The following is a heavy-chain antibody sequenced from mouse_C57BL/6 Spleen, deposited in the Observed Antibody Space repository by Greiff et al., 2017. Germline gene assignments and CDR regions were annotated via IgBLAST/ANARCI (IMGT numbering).Heavy chain of an antibody. V-gene: IGHV1-69*01. Sequence: QVQLKQPGAELVMPGASVKLSCKASGYTFTSSWMHWVKQRPGQGLEWIGEIDPSDSYTNYNQKFKGKSTLTVDKSSSTAYMQLSSLTSEDSAVYYCARGGGNYEAWFAYWGQGTLVTVSA. CDR2: IDPSDSYT. CDR3: ARGGGNYEAWFAY. D-gene: IGHD2-1*01. J-gene: IGHJ3*01. CDR1: GYTFTSSW.